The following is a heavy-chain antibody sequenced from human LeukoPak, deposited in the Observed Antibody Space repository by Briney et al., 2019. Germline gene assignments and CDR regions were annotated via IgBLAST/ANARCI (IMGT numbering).Heavy chain of an antibody. CDR2: IKSKTDGGTT. V-gene: IGHV3-15*01. CDR3: TTDPYSSGWYTTEYFQH. CDR1: GFTFSNRR. D-gene: IGHD6-19*01. J-gene: IGHJ1*01. Sequence: GGSLRLSCAASGFTFSNRRMNWVRQAPGKGLEWVGRIKSKTDGGTTDCAAPVKGRFTISRDDSKNTLYLQMNSLKTEDTAVYYCTTDPYSSGWYTTEYFQHWGQGTLVTVSS.